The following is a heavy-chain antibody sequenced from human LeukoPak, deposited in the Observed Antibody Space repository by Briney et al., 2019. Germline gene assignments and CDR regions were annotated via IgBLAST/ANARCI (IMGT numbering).Heavy chain of an antibody. CDR2: IYYSGST. CDR1: GGSISSSSYY. CDR3: AMTYYYDSSLHYFDY. D-gene: IGHD3-22*01. V-gene: IGHV4-39*01. Sequence: SETLSLTCTVSGGSISSSSYYWGWIRQPPGKGLEWIGSIYYSGSTYYNPSLKSRVTISVDTSKNQFSLKLSSVTAADTAVYYRAMTYYYDSSLHYFDYWGQGTLVTVSS. J-gene: IGHJ4*02.